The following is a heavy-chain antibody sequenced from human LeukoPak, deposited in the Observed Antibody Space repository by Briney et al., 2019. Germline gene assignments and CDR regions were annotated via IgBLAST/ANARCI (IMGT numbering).Heavy chain of an antibody. CDR2: IIPILGIA. Sequence: SVKVSCKASGGTFSSYAISWVRQAPGQGLEWMGRIIPILGIANYAQKFQGRVTITADKSTSTAYMELSSLRSEDTAVYYCARTTYCGGGCHLPLYGMDVWGQGTTVTVSS. CDR1: GGTFSSYA. J-gene: IGHJ6*02. V-gene: IGHV1-69*04. D-gene: IGHD2-21*02. CDR3: ARTTYCGGGCHLPLYGMDV.